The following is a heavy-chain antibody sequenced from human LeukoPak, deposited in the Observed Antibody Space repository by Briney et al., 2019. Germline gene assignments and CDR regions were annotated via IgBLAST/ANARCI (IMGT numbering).Heavy chain of an antibody. J-gene: IGHJ4*02. CDR3: ATLYGGSTDY. CDR1: GFTFSSYW. Sequence: PGGSLRLSCAASGFTFSSYWMNWVRQAPGKGLVWVSRIKPDGSSMSYADSVQSRFTISRDNAKNTLYLQMNSLRAEDTAVYYCATLYGGSTDYWGQGTLVTVSS. CDR2: IKPDGSSM. D-gene: IGHD5-12*01. V-gene: IGHV3-74*01.